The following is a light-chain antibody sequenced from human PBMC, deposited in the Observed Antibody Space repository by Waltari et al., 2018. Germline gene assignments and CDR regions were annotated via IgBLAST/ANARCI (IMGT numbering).Light chain of an antibody. CDR3: QQYGSSPGT. V-gene: IGKV3-20*01. CDR1: QSVSSSN. J-gene: IGKJ1*01. Sequence: EIVLTQSPGTLSLSPGERATLSCRASQSVSSSNLAWYQQKPGQAPRLLIYRGSTRATGIPDGFSGSGYGSGFTLTISRLEPEDSAVYYCQQYGSSPGTFGQGTKVEIK. CDR2: RGS.